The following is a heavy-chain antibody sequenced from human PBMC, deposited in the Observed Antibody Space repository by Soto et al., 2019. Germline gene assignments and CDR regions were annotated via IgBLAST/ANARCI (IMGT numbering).Heavy chain of an antibody. CDR3: AKEVGMDTAMNY. J-gene: IGHJ4*02. CDR2: ISYDGSNK. Sequence: QVQLVESGGGVVQPGRSLRLSCAASGFTFSSYGMHWVRQAPGKGLEWVAVISYDGSNKYYADSVKGRFTISRDNSKNPLYLQMSSLRAEDTAVYYFAKEVGMDTAMNYWGQGTLVTVSS. V-gene: IGHV3-30*18. CDR1: GFTFSSYG. D-gene: IGHD5-18*01.